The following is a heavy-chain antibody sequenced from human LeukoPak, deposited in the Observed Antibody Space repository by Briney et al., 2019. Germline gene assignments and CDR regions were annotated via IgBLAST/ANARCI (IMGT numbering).Heavy chain of an antibody. CDR3: ARVTVTMVRGVIIPYYFDY. CDR2: IKQDGSEK. V-gene: IGHV3-7*01. CDR1: GFTFSSYW. J-gene: IGHJ4*02. D-gene: IGHD3-10*01. Sequence: GGSLRLSCAASGFTFSSYWMSWVRQAPGKGLEWVANIKQDGSEKYYVDSVKGRFTISRDNAKNSLYLQMNSLRAEDTALYYCARVTVTMVRGVIIPYYFDYWGQGTLVTVSS.